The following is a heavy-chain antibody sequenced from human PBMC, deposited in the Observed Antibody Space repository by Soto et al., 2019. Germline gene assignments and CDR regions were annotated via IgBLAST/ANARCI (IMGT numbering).Heavy chain of an antibody. CDR2: ISWNGESI. D-gene: IGHD6-19*01. CDR3: AKDVGSSGWYDGFDS. J-gene: IGHJ4*02. V-gene: IGHV3-9*01. Sequence: EVQLVESGGGLVQPGRSLRLSCAASGFSFGGYAMQWVRQVPGKGLEWVSSISWNGESIGYADSVKGRFTISRDNGKKSVYLQMNSLRGEDTALYYCAKDVGSSGWYDGFDSWGQGTLVTVS. CDR1: GFSFGGYA.